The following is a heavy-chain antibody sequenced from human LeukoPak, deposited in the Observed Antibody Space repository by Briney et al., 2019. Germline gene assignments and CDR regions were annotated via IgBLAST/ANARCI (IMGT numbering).Heavy chain of an antibody. CDR3: AKDRVYYDSSGYYPHFDY. D-gene: IGHD3-22*01. CDR2: ISYDGSNK. J-gene: IGHJ4*02. Sequence: GGSLRLSCVASGFTFSSYAMHWVRQAPGKGLEWVTVISYDGSNKYYADSVKGRFTISRDNSKNTLYLQMNSLRAEDTAVYYCAKDRVYYDSSGYYPHFDYWGQGTLVTVSS. CDR1: GFTFSSYA. V-gene: IGHV3-30*04.